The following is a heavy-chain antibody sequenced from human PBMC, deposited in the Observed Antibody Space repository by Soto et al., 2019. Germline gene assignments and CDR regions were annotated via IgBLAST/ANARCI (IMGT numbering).Heavy chain of an antibody. J-gene: IGHJ6*02. Sequence: QVQLVESGGGVVQPGRSLRLSSAASGFTFRNYAMHWVRQAPGRGLECVAVIAYDGSNKFYRDYVKGRFNIARDNSQNTLDLQINSLRYEDTSVYYCARGDREDIAVVVGARPGEYGVDVWGQGATVTVSS. CDR2: IAYDGSNK. D-gene: IGHD2-15*01. CDR1: GFTFRNYA. CDR3: ARGDREDIAVVVGARPGEYGVDV. V-gene: IGHV3-30-3*01.